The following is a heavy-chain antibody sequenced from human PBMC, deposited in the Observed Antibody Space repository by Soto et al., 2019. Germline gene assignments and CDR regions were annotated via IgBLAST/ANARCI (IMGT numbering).Heavy chain of an antibody. Sequence: QVQLVQSGDEVRKPGSSVKVSCKASGYIFVNYGIAWVRQAPGQGLEWMGWISPYSGNTHYASKVQGRLTMTTDTSTSTAYMDLGSLTSYETGGEYCAMVDNYVTPPPQDRWGQGTTVTVSS. J-gene: IGHJ6*02. CDR3: AMVDNYVTPPPQDR. V-gene: IGHV1-18*01. CDR2: ISPYSGNT. D-gene: IGHD3-16*01. CDR1: GYIFVNYG.